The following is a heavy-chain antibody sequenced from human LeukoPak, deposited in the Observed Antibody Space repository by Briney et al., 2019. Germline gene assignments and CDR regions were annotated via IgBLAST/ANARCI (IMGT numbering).Heavy chain of an antibody. Sequence: PSETLSLTCAVYGGSLSGYYWSWIRQPPGKGLEWIGEINHSGSTNYNPSLKSRVTISVDPSKNQFSLKLSSVTAADPAVYYCARGRVARSGGEDYWGQGTLVTVSS. D-gene: IGHD3-3*01. V-gene: IGHV4-34*01. CDR2: INHSGST. CDR1: GGSLSGYY. J-gene: IGHJ4*02. CDR3: ARGRVARSGGEDY.